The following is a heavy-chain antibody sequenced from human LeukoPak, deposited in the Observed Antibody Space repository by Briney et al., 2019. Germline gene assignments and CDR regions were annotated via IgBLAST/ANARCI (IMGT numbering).Heavy chain of an antibody. Sequence: GGSLRLSCAASGFTFSSYAMHWVRQAPGKGLEWVAVISYDGSNKYYADSVKGRFTISRDNSKSTLYLQMNSLRAEDTAVYYCAKASSGWHLFDYWGQGTLVTVSS. CDR1: GFTFSSYA. CDR3: AKASSGWHLFDY. V-gene: IGHV3-30-3*01. J-gene: IGHJ4*02. CDR2: ISYDGSNK. D-gene: IGHD6-19*01.